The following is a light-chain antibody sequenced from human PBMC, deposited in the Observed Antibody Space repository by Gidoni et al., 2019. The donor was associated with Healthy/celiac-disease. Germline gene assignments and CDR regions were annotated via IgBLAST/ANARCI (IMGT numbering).Light chain of an antibody. J-gene: IGKJ1*01. CDR1: QSVSSN. Sequence: EIVMTQSPATLSVSPGEKSTLSSSASQSVSSNLAWYQQKPGQAPRLLIYGASTRATGIPARFSGSGSGTEFTLTISSLQSEDLAVYYCQQYNNWPRTFGQGTKVEIK. CDR2: GAS. V-gene: IGKV3-15*01. CDR3: QQYNNWPRT.